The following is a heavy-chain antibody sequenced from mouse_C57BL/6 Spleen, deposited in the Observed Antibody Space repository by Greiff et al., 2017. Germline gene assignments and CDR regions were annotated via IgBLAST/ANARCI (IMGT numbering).Heavy chain of an antibody. V-gene: IGHV1-69*01. CDR2: IDPSDSYT. D-gene: IGHD1-1*01. CDR3: ASPLLDWYFDV. J-gene: IGHJ1*03. Sequence: QVQLQQPGAELVMPGASVKLSCKASGYTFTSYWMHWVKQRPGQGLEWIGEIDPSDSYTNYNQKFKGKSTVTVDKSSSTAYMQLSSLTSEDSAVYYCASPLLDWYFDVWGTGTTVTVSS. CDR1: GYTFTSYW.